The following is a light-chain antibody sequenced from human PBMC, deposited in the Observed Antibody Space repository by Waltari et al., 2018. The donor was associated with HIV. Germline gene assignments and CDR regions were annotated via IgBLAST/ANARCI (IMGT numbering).Light chain of an antibody. CDR1: QSVSSSY. CDR3: QQYGSSPLLA. Sequence: TQSPGTLSLSPGERATLSCRASQSVSSSYLAWYQQKPGQAPRLLIYGASSRATGIPDRFSGSGSGTDFTLTISRLEPEDFAVYYCQQYGSSPLLAFGQGTKLEIK. CDR2: GAS. J-gene: IGKJ2*01. V-gene: IGKV3-20*01.